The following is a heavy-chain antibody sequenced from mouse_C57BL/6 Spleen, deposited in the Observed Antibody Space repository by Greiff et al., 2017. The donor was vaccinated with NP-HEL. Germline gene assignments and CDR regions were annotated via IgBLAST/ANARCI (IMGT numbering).Heavy chain of an antibody. CDR3: AKGGLLWGNAMDY. V-gene: IGHV1-66*01. D-gene: IGHD2-10*01. Sequence: VKLMESGPELVKPGASVKISCKASGYSFTSYYIHWVKQRPGQGLEWIGWIYPGSGNTKYNEKFKGKATLTADTSSSTAYMQLSSLTSEDSAVYYCAKGGLLWGNAMDYWGQGTSVTVSS. CDR1: GYSFTSYY. J-gene: IGHJ4*01. CDR2: IYPGSGNT.